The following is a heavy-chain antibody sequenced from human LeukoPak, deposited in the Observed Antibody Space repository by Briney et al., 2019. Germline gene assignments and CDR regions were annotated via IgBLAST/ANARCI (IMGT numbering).Heavy chain of an antibody. CDR1: GFTFSSYG. J-gene: IGHJ4*02. D-gene: IGHD3-10*01. CDR3: AKDLYGSGSYEIRLFDY. V-gene: IGHV3-30*02. CDR2: IRYDGSNE. Sequence: PGGSLRLSCAASGFTFSSYGMHWVRQAPGKGPEWVAFIRYDGSNEFYADSVKGRFTISRDNSKNTLYLQMNSLRAEDTAVYYCAKDLYGSGSYEIRLFDYWGQGTLVTVSS.